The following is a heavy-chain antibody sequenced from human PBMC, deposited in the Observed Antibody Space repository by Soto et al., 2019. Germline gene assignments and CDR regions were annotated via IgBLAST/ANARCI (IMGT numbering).Heavy chain of an antibody. V-gene: IGHV3-74*01. CDR3: ARDLGPRGSYYPFDY. CDR2: INSDGSST. J-gene: IGHJ4*02. Sequence: GGSLRLSCAASGFTFSSYWMHWVRQAPGKGLVWVSRINSDGSSTSCADSVKGRFTISRDNAKNTLYLQMNSLRAEDTAVYYCARDLGPRGSYYPFDYWGQGTLVTVSS. CDR1: GFTFSSYW. D-gene: IGHD1-26*01.